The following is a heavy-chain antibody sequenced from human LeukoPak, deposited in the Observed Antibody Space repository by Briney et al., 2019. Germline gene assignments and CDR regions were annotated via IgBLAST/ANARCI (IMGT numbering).Heavy chain of an antibody. Sequence: GGSLRLSCAASGFTVSSNYMSWVRQAPGKGLEWVSVIHSGGTTYYADSVKDRLTVSRDNSKNTLFLQMDSLRVEDTAVYYCARGARDYFELDYWGQGTLVTVSS. D-gene: IGHD3-22*01. CDR1: GFTVSSNY. V-gene: IGHV3-66*01. J-gene: IGHJ4*02. CDR3: ARGARDYFELDY. CDR2: IHSGGTT.